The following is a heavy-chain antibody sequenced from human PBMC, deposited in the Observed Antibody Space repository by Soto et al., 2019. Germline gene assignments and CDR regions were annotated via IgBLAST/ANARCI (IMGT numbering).Heavy chain of an antibody. CDR1: GYTFTSYG. Sequence: ASVKVSCKASGYTFTSYGIIWVRQAPGQGLEWMGWISAYNGNTNYAQKLQGRVTMTTDTSTSTAYMELRSLRSEDTAVYYCARDRWGYDILTGYYDYWGQGTLVTVSS. J-gene: IGHJ4*02. CDR2: ISAYNGNT. CDR3: ARDRWGYDILTGYYDY. V-gene: IGHV1-18*01. D-gene: IGHD3-9*01.